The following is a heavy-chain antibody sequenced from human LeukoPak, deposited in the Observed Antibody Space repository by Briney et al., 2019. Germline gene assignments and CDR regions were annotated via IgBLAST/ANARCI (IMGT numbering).Heavy chain of an antibody. CDR1: GGTFSSYA. J-gene: IGHJ4*02. CDR3: ARVPGYCSSTSCLGL. Sequence: ASVKVSCKASGGTFSSYAISWVRQAPGQGLEWMGGIIPIFGTANYAQKFQGRVTITADESTSTAYMELSSLRSEDTAVYYCARVPGYCSSTSCLGLWGQGTLVTVSS. D-gene: IGHD2-2*01. CDR2: IIPIFGTA. V-gene: IGHV1-69*13.